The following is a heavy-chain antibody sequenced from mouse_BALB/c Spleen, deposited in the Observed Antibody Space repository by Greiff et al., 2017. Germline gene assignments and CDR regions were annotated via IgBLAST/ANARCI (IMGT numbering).Heavy chain of an antibody. V-gene: IGHV1-15*01. Sequence: VQLQQSGAELVRPGASVTLSCKASGYTFTDYEMHWVKQTPVHGLEWIGAIDPETGGTAYNQKFKGKATLTVDKSSSTAYMHLNSLTSEDSAVYYCARDYGSVYAMDYWGQGTSVTVSS. CDR2: IDPETGGT. CDR3: ARDYGSVYAMDY. D-gene: IGHD1-1*01. J-gene: IGHJ4*01. CDR1: GYTFTDYE.